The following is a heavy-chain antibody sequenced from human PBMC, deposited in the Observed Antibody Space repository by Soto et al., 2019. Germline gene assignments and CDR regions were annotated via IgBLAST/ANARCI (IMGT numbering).Heavy chain of an antibody. CDR1: GYTFTSYD. CDR2: MNPNSGNT. J-gene: IGHJ6*02. Sequence: ASVKVSCKASGYTFTSYDINWVRQATGQGLEWMGWMNPNSGNTGYAQKFQGRVTMARNTSISTAYMELSSLRSEDTAVYYCARPRAYYGSGSYSYYYYGMDVWGQGTTVTVSS. CDR3: ARPRAYYGSGSYSYYYYGMDV. D-gene: IGHD3-10*01. V-gene: IGHV1-8*01.